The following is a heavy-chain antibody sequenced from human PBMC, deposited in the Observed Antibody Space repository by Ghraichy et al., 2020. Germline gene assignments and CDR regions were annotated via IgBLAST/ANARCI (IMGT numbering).Heavy chain of an antibody. D-gene: IGHD6-13*01. CDR1: GFTFSIYS. CDR2: IGSDTTTI. Sequence: GGSLRLSCAASGFTFSIYSMNWVRQAPGKGLEWVSYIGSDTTTIYYADSVKGRFTISRDNVKNSLYLQMNSLRDEDTAVYYCARDLQLAQAREFDCWGQGTLVTVSS. V-gene: IGHV3-48*02. CDR3: ARDLQLAQAREFDC. J-gene: IGHJ4*02.